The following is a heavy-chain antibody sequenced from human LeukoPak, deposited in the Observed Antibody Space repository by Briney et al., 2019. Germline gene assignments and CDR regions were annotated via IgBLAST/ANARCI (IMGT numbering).Heavy chain of an antibody. CDR3: ARAKKPSHIVVVPAAPGTSRYYGMDV. CDR2: IIPILGIA. D-gene: IGHD2-2*01. CDR1: GGTFSSYA. V-gene: IGHV1-69*04. Sequence: AASVKVSCKASGGTFSSYAISWVRQAPGQGLEWMGRIIPILGIANYAQRFQGRVTITADKSTSTAYMELSSLRSEDTAVYYCARAKKPSHIVVVPAAPGTSRYYGMDVWGQGTTVTVSS. J-gene: IGHJ6*02.